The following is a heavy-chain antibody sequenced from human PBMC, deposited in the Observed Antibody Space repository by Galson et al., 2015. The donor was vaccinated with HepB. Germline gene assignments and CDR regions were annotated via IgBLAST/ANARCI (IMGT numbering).Heavy chain of an antibody. CDR1: GGSFSRHA. D-gene: IGHD3-22*01. CDR3: AREGQLLDFGSYSSGVDHYLDI. CDR2: IIPNFGTT. Sequence: SCKVSGGSFSRHAISWVRQAPGQGLEWMGGIIPNFGTTDYAQKFEGRVTITADKSTSTAYMELSSLTSEDTAVYYCAREGQLLDFGSYSSGVDHYLDIWGQGTLVTVSA. J-gene: IGHJ4*02. V-gene: IGHV1-69*06.